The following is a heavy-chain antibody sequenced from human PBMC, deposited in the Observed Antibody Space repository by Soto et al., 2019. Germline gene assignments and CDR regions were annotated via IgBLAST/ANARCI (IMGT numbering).Heavy chain of an antibody. CDR2: IYKSATT. J-gene: IGHJ5*01. Sequence: SETLSLTCSVSGDSISSVDYFWAWIRQPPGQALEYIGYIYKSATTYYNPSFESRVAISLDTSKSQFSLNVTSVTTADTAVYFCARGRYCLTGRCFPNWFDSWGQGTLVTVSS. CDR1: GDSISSVDYF. V-gene: IGHV4-30-4*01. CDR3: ARGRYCLTGRCFPNWFDS. D-gene: IGHD2-15*01.